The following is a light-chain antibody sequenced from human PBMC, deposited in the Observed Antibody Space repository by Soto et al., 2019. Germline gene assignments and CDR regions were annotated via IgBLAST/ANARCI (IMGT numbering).Light chain of an antibody. V-gene: IGKV3-20*01. CDR2: ATS. CDR1: QTVNSDY. J-gene: IGKJ3*01. CDR3: QQAYSFPFT. Sequence: EIVLTQSPGTLSLSPGETATLSCRASQTVNSDYLAWFQQRPGQAPRLLIFATSRRATDIPDRFSGSGSGTDFTLAIRRLEPEDFATYYCQQAYSFPFTFGPGTKVDF.